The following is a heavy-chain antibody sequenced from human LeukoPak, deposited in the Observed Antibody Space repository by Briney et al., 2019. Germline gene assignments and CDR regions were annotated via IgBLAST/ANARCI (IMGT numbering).Heavy chain of an antibody. CDR1: GGSFSGYY. J-gene: IGHJ4*02. V-gene: IGHV4-34*01. CDR2: INHSGRT. D-gene: IGHD3-22*01. CDR3: ARGLSTYYGY. Sequence: SETLSLTCAVYGGSFSGYYWSWIRQPPGKGLEWIGEINHSGRTNYNPSLKSRVTISVDTSKNQFSLKLSSVTAADTAVYYCARGLSTYYGYWGQGTLVTVSS.